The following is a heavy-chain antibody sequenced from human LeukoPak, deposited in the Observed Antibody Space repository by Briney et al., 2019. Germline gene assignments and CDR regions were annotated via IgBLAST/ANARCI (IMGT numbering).Heavy chain of an antibody. CDR3: ARDHSGSHYYFDY. Sequence: SETLSLTCAVYGVSFSGYYWSWIRQPPGKGLEWIGYIYYSGSTNYNPSLKSRVTISVDTSKNQFSLKLSSVTAADTAVYYCARDHSGSHYYFDYWGQGTLVTVSS. D-gene: IGHD1-26*01. V-gene: IGHV4-59*01. J-gene: IGHJ4*02. CDR2: IYYSGST. CDR1: GVSFSGYY.